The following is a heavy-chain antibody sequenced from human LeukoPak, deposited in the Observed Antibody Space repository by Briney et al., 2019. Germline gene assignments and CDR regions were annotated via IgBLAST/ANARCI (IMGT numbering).Heavy chain of an antibody. V-gene: IGHV4-39*01. CDR3: ARTEVGYWFDP. J-gene: IGHJ5*02. D-gene: IGHD1-14*01. CDR1: GVSISSTSYC. Sequence: KPSETLSLTCAVSGVSISSTSYCWGCLRQPPGKELGWIGSIYYSGRTYYNPSLKSRLTISVDTPKNQFSLKLSSVTAPDTAVYYCARTEVGYWFDPWGQGTLVTVSS. CDR2: IYYSGRT.